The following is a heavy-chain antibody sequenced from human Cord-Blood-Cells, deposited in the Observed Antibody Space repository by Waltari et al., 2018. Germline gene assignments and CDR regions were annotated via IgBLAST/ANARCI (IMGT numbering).Heavy chain of an antibody. D-gene: IGHD6-6*01. Sequence: QVQLVESGGGVVQPGRSLRLSCAASGFTFSSYGMHWVRQAPGKGLEWVAVISYDGSNKYYADSVKARFTISRDNSKNTLYLQMNSLRAEDTAVYYCAKDLYSSSSGFDYWGQGTLVTVSS. J-gene: IGHJ4*02. CDR2: ISYDGSNK. CDR3: AKDLYSSSSGFDY. V-gene: IGHV3-30*18. CDR1: GFTFSSYG.